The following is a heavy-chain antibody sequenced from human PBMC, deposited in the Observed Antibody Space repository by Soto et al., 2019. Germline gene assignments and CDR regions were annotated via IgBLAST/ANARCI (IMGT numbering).Heavy chain of an antibody. CDR2: ISAYNGNT. CDR3: LRAFWVYKYCSNTSCQYYFDY. J-gene: IGHJ4*02. D-gene: IGHD2-2*01. V-gene: IGHV1-18*01. Sequence: ASVKVSCKASGYTFTSYGISWVRPAPGQGLEWMGWISAYNGNTNYAQKLQGRVTMTTDTSTSTAYMELRSLRSDDTAVYYCLRAFWVYKYCSNTSCQYYFDYWGQGTLVTVSS. CDR1: GYTFTSYG.